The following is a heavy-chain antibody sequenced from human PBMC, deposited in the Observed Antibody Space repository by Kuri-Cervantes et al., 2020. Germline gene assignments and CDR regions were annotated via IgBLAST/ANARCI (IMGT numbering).Heavy chain of an antibody. V-gene: IGHV4-30-4*01. Sequence: SCTVSGDSISSGDYYWTWIRQPPGKGLEWIGYIYYSGSTYYNPSLKSRVTISVDTSKNQFSLKLSSVTAADTAVYYCARAYCSSTSCWLDPWGQGTLVTVSS. D-gene: IGHD2-2*01. CDR1: GDSISSGDYY. CDR3: ARAYCSSTSCWLDP. CDR2: IYYSGST. J-gene: IGHJ5*02.